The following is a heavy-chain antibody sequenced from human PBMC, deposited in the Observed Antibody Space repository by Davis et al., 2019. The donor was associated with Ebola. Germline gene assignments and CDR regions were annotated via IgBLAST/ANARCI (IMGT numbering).Heavy chain of an antibody. CDR3: AKDPDAPAMDLYFDY. D-gene: IGHD5-18*01. CDR2: ISSNGGST. V-gene: IGHV3-64*04. CDR1: GFTFSSYA. Sequence: GESLKISCSASGFTFSSYAMHWVRQAPGKGLEYVSAISSNGGSTYYADSVKGRFTISRDNSKNTLYLQMNSLRAEDTAVYYCAKDPDAPAMDLYFDYWGQGTLVTVSS. J-gene: IGHJ4*02.